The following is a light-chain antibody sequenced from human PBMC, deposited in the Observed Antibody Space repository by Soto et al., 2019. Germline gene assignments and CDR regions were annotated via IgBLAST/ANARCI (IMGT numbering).Light chain of an antibody. CDR2: EVS. CDR3: LSYTSSYTVV. CDR1: SSDVGTQNY. V-gene: IGLV2-14*01. Sequence: QSALTQPASVSGSPGQSITISCTGSSSDVGTQNYVSWYQQHPDKAPKLMIYEVSDRPSGVSNRFSGSKSGNTASLTISGVQAGDEADYYCLSYTSSYTVVFGGVTKLTVL. J-gene: IGLJ2*01.